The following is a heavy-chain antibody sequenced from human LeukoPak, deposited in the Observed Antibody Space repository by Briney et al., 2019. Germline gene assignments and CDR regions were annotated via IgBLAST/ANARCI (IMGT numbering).Heavy chain of an antibody. D-gene: IGHD2-21*01. CDR1: GFTFTAYY. CDR2: INPNSGGT. CDR3: ARDLAGHFGGFYFDY. Sequence: ASVKVSCKASGFTFTAYYMHWVRQAPGQGLEWMGWINPNSGGTNYAQKFQGRVTISVDTSKNQFSLKLSSVTAADTAVYYCARDLAGHFGGFYFDYWGQGTLVTVSS. J-gene: IGHJ4*02. V-gene: IGHV1-2*02.